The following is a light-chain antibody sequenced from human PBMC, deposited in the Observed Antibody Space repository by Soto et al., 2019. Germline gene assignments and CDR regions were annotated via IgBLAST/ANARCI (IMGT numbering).Light chain of an antibody. CDR1: QSVSSSY. CDR3: QQYGSSSWT. CDR2: GAS. Sequence: EIVLTQSPGTLSLSPGERATLSCRASQSVSSSYLAWYQQKPGQAPRLLIYGASSRATGIPDRFSGSGSGTDFTLTISRVETEDFAVYYCQQYGSSSWTFGQGTKVEIK. V-gene: IGKV3-20*01. J-gene: IGKJ1*01.